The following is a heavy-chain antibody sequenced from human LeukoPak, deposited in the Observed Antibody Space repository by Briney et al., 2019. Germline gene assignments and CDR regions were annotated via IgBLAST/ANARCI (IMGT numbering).Heavy chain of an antibody. Sequence: PGGSLRLSCAASGFTFSSNWMHWVRQAPGKGLAWVSRINSDGSSASYADSVKGRFTISRDNAKNTLYLQMNSLRAEDTAVYYCAREMVVNPYWGQGTLVTVSS. CDR2: INSDGSSA. D-gene: IGHD2-15*01. CDR1: GFTFSSNW. J-gene: IGHJ4*02. CDR3: AREMVVNPY. V-gene: IGHV3-74*01.